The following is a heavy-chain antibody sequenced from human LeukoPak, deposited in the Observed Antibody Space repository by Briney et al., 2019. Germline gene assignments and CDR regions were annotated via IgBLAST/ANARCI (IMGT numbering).Heavy chain of an antibody. Sequence: ASVTVSYKVSGYTLTELSMHWVRQAPGKGLEWMGGFDPEDGETIYAQKFQGRVTMTEDTSTDTAYMELSSLRSEDTAVYYCATVGGGSYPGEYFQHWGQGTLVTVSS. J-gene: IGHJ1*01. CDR2: FDPEDGET. CDR3: ATVGGGSYPGEYFQH. D-gene: IGHD1-26*01. CDR1: GYTLTELS. V-gene: IGHV1-24*01.